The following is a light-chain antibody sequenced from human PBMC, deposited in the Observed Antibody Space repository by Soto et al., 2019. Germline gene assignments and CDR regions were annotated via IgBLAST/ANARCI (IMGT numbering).Light chain of an antibody. CDR2: AAS. CDR3: QQYDSFSVT. J-gene: IGKJ1*01. V-gene: IGKV1-5*01. Sequence: DIEVPQGRRTLSTSMGDRVTITCRASQSISSSLAWYQQKPGKAPKLLIYAASTLQSGVPSRFSGSGSGTEFTLTISSLQPEDFATYYCQQYDSFSVTFGQGTKVDI. CDR1: QSISSS.